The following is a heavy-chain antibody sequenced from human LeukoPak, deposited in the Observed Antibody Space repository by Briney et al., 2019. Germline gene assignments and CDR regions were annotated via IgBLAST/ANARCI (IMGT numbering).Heavy chain of an antibody. CDR1: GYTFTTYG. D-gene: IGHD2-2*01. CDR3: ARDLGYHLLTNYYYYGMDV. V-gene: IGHV1-18*01. J-gene: IGHJ6*02. Sequence: ASVKVSCKTSGYTFTTYGISWVRQAPGQGLEWMGWISPYNANTNYAQKLQGRVTMTIDTSTSTAYMELRSLRSDDTAVYYCARDLGYHLLTNYYYYGMDVWGQGTTVTVSS. CDR2: ISPYNANT.